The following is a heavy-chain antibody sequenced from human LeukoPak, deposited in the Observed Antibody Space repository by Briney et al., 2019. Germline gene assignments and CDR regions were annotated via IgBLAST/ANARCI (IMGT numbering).Heavy chain of an antibody. J-gene: IGHJ6*03. CDR3: ARDHEYTAMAGGYYYYYYMDV. Sequence: ASVTVSCQASGGTLSNYAIIWVRQAPGHGLEGMVGIIHISDSANYAQKFQGRVTITTDESTSTAYMELRSLRSDDTAVYYCARDHEYTAMAGGYYYYYYMDVWGKGTTVTVSS. V-gene: IGHV1-69*05. CDR1: GGTLSNYA. D-gene: IGHD5-18*01. CDR2: IIHISDSA.